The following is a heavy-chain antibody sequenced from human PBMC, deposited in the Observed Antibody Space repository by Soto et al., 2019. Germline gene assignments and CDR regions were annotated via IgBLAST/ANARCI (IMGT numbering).Heavy chain of an antibody. D-gene: IGHD6-19*01. CDR2: ISGSGGST. J-gene: IGHJ4*02. Sequence: GGSLRLSCAASGFTFSSYAMSWVRQAPGKGLEWVSAISGSGGSTYYADSVKGRFTISRDNSKNTLYLQMNSLRAEDTAVYYCAKDGGLVRPQWLVTFDYWGQGTLVTVSS. V-gene: IGHV3-23*01. CDR3: AKDGGLVRPQWLVTFDY. CDR1: GFTFSSYA.